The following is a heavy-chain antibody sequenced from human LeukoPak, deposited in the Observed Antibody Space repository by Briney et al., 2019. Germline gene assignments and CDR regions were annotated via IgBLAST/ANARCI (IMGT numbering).Heavy chain of an antibody. CDR2: ICHSGNT. CDR1: GYSISSGYC. J-gene: IGHJ3*02. CDR3: ARPGLRGAFDI. V-gene: IGHV4-38-2*02. D-gene: IGHD3-10*01. Sequence: PSETLSLTCTVSGYSISSGYCWGWIRQPPGKGLEWIGYICHSGNTYFNPSLKSRVTISVDTSKNHFSLKLSSVTAADTAVYYCARPGLRGAFDIWGQGTMVTVSS.